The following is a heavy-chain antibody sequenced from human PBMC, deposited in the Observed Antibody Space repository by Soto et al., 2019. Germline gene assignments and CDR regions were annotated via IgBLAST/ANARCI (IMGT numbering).Heavy chain of an antibody. CDR2: ISSSSSYI. CDR3: ARRVTMLVSYYGRDV. D-gene: IGHD3-22*01. V-gene: IGHV3-21*01. CDR1: GFTFSSYS. J-gene: IGHJ6*02. Sequence: GGSLRLSCAASGFTFSSYSMNWVRQAPGKGLEWVSSISSSSSYIYYADSVKGRFTISRDNAKNSLYLQMNSLRAEDTAVYYCARRVTMLVSYYGRDVRGQGNTGTVAS.